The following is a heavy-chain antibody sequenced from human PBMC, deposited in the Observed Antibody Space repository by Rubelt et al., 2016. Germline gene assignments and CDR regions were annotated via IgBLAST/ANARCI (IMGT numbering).Heavy chain of an antibody. V-gene: IGHV3-33*01. CDR1: GFTFSSYG. CDR3: AGAQSVTTVSRGGCDY. D-gene: IGHD4-17*01. CDR2: IWYDGSNK. J-gene: IGHJ4*02. Sequence: QVQLVESGGGVVQPGRSLRLSCAASGFTFSSYGLHWVRQAPGKGLEWVAVIWYDGSNKYYVDSVKGRFTISRDTSKNTLYLQVNSLGAEVTAVYYGAGAQSVTTVSRGGCDYWGQGTLVTVSS.